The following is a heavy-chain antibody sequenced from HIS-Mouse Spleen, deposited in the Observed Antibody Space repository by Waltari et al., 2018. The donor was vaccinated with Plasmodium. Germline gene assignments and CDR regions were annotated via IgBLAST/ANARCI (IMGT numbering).Heavy chain of an antibody. CDR3: ARVSAGDAFDI. D-gene: IGHD6-19*01. CDR1: GYTFTRYG. J-gene: IGHJ3*02. Sequence: QVQLVQSGTDMKKPGASVKVSCKASGYTFTRYGINWVRQAPGQGLEWMGWISAYNGNTNYAQKLQGRVTMTTDTSTSTAYMQLRSLRSDDTAVYYCARVSAGDAFDIWGQGTMVTVSS. CDR2: ISAYNGNT. V-gene: IGHV1-18*01.